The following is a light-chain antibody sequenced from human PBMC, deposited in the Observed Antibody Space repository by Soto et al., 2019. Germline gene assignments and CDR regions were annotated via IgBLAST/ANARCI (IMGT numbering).Light chain of an antibody. V-gene: IGKV4-1*01. CDR1: QSILYSANNRNY. J-gene: IGKJ4*01. CDR3: HQYYTTPLT. CDR2: WAS. Sequence: DVGGTESQESLAVSLGERATINCRSSQSILYSANNRNYLAWYQQKPGQTPKLLIYWASTRESGVPDRFSGSGSGTDFTLTISSLQAEDVAVYYCHQYYTTPLTFGGGTKVDIK.